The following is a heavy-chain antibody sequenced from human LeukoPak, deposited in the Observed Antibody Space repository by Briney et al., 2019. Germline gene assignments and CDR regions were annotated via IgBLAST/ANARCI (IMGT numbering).Heavy chain of an antibody. CDR3: VQDWAWGAFAY. V-gene: IGHV3-53*01. D-gene: IGHD7-27*01. J-gene: IGHJ4*02. CDR1: GFTVSTTY. CDR2: IEGGGTT. Sequence: GGSLRLSCAASGFTVSTTYINWVRQAPGKGLEWVSIIEGGGTTYYADSVKGRFTIYRDNSKNTLYLQMNSLGAEDTAVYYCVQDWAWGAFAYWGQGTLVTVSS.